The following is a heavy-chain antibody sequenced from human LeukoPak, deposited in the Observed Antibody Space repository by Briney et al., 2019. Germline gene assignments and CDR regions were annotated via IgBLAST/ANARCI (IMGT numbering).Heavy chain of an antibody. Sequence: SETLSLTCTVSGGSISSSSYSWGWIRQPPGKGLEWIGNIYYTGSTYYNPSLKSRVTISVDTSKNQFSLKLCSVTAADTAVYYCAREMAVAGSGVIDSWGQGTLVTVSS. CDR1: GGSISSSSYS. D-gene: IGHD6-19*01. J-gene: IGHJ4*02. V-gene: IGHV4-39*07. CDR2: IYYTGST. CDR3: AREMAVAGSGVIDS.